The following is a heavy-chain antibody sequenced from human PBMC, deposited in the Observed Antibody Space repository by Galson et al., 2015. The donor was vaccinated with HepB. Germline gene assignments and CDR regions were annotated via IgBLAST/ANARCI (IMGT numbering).Heavy chain of an antibody. J-gene: IGHJ4*02. CDR2: ISSSSSTI. D-gene: IGHD6-19*01. Sequence: SLRLSCAASGFTFSSYSMNWVRQAPGKGLEWVSYISSSSSTIYYADSVKGRFTISRDNAKNSLYLQMNSLRAEDTAVYYCARLPREGSSDWGQGTLVTVSS. CDR3: ARLPREGSSD. V-gene: IGHV3-48*04. CDR1: GFTFSSYS.